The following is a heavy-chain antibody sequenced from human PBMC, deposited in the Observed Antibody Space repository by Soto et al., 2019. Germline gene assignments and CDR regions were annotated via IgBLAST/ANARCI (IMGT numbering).Heavy chain of an antibody. Sequence: SETLSLTCAVSGGSISSSNWWNWVRQPPGKGLEWIGEIYHSGTTNYNPSLKSRVTISVDKSKNQFSLNLSSVTAADTAVYYCARDFVGYCIFNRCPRPLHYNGMDVWGQGTTVTVSS. D-gene: IGHD2-15*01. CDR2: IYHSGTT. CDR1: GGSISSSNW. V-gene: IGHV4-4*02. CDR3: ARDFVGYCIFNRCPRPLHYNGMDV. J-gene: IGHJ6*02.